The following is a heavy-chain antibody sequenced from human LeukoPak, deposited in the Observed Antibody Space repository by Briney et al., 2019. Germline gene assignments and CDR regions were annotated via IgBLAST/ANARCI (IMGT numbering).Heavy chain of an antibody. J-gene: IGHJ4*02. V-gene: IGHV3-21*01. D-gene: IGHD5-18*01. CDR1: GFTFSSYS. Sequence: GGSRRLSCAASGFTFSSYSMNWVRQAPGKGLEWVSSISSSSSYIYYADSVKGRFTISRDNAKNSLYLQMNSLRAEDTAVYYCARAPTWIQLWFDYWGQGTLVTVSS. CDR2: ISSSSSYI. CDR3: ARAPTWIQLWFDY.